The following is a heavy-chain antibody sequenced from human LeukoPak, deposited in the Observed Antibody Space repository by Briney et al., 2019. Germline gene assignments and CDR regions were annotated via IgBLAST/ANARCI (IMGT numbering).Heavy chain of an antibody. J-gene: IGHJ3*02. CDR1: GYTFTGYY. CDR2: INPNSGGT. Sequence: ASVKVSCKASGYTFTGYYIHWVRRAPGQGLEWMGWINPNSGGTNYAQKFQGRVTMTRDTSISTAYMELSRLRSDDTAVYYCARDSSGSEYAFDIWGQGTMVTVSS. CDR3: ARDSSGSEYAFDI. V-gene: IGHV1-2*02. D-gene: IGHD3-10*01.